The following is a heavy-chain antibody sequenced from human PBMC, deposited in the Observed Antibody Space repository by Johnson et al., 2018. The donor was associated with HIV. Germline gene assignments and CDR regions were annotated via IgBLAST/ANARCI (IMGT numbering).Heavy chain of an antibody. Sequence: VQLVESGGGVVRPGGSLRLSCAASGLNFDDYGMSWVRQAPGKGLEWVSGITWTGGSTGFADSVKGRFTISRDNSKNTLYLQMNSLRAEDTAVYYCAKDLGWFSGFDIWGQGTMVTVSS. CDR1: GLNFDDYG. V-gene: IGHV3-20*04. J-gene: IGHJ3*02. CDR3: AKDLGWFSGFDI. D-gene: IGHD3-3*01. CDR2: ITWTGGST.